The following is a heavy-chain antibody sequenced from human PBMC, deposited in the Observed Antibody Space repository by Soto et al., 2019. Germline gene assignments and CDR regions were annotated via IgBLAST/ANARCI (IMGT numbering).Heavy chain of an antibody. V-gene: IGHV5-51*01. Sequence: EXLKISCKGSGDXFTSYWIAWVRQMPGKGLEWMGIIYPGDSDTRYSPSFQGHVTISAYKSISTAYLQWSSMKASDTAMYYCARQGYTAINYGMDVWGQGTTVTVSS. CDR2: IYPGDSDT. D-gene: IGHD5-18*01. J-gene: IGHJ6*02. CDR3: ARQGYTAINYGMDV. CDR1: GDXFTSYW.